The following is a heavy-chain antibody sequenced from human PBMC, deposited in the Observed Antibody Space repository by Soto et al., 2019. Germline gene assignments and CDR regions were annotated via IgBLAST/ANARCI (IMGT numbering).Heavy chain of an antibody. CDR3: ARTSAAGKYYYGIDV. J-gene: IGHJ6*02. CDR1: GYSFTSYW. Sequence: GESLKISCKGSGYSFTSYWIGWVRQMPGKGLEWMGIIYPGDSDTRYSPSFQGQVTISADKSISTAYLQWSSLKASDTAMYYCARTSAAGKYYYGIDVRGQGNTVPVSS. CDR2: IYPGDSDT. V-gene: IGHV5-51*01. D-gene: IGHD6-13*01.